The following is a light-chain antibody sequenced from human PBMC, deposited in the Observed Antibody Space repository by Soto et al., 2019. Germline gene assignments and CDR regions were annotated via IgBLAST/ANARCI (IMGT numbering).Light chain of an antibody. V-gene: IGKV3-15*01. CDR1: QSVSSN. Sequence: EIVMTQSPATLSVSPGERASLSCRASQSVSSNLAWYQQKAGQAPRLLMYGASIRATGIPDRFSGSGSGTEFTLTISSLQSEDFAVYYCQQHNNWPPWTFGQGTKVEIK. CDR2: GAS. J-gene: IGKJ1*01. CDR3: QQHNNWPPWT.